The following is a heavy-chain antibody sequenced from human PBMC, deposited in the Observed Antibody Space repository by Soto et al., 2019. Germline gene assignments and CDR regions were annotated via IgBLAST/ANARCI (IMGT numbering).Heavy chain of an antibody. J-gene: IGHJ6*02. Sequence: GGSLRLSCAASGFTFSSYAMSWVRQAPGRGWEWASATSGSGGSTHYADSVKGRFTISRDNSKNPLYLQMNSLRDQDTAVYYCARDTGYDAHDYYYNAMDVWGQGTMVTVSS. CDR2: TSGSGGST. CDR3: ARDTGYDAHDYYYNAMDV. D-gene: IGHD2-15*01. V-gene: IGHV3-23*01. CDR1: GFTFSSYA.